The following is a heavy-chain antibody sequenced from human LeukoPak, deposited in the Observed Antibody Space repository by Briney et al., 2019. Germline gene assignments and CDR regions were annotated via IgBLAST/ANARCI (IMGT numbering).Heavy chain of an antibody. CDR3: ATENSRRRSTYSSSWYFQH. Sequence: ASVKVSCKVSGYTLTELSMHWVRQAPGKGLEWTGGFDPEDGETIYARKFQGRVTMTEDTSTDTAYMELSSLRSEDTAVYYCATENSRRRSTYSSSWYFQHWGQGTLVTVSS. D-gene: IGHD6-13*01. CDR1: GYTLTELS. J-gene: IGHJ1*01. V-gene: IGHV1-24*01. CDR2: FDPEDGET.